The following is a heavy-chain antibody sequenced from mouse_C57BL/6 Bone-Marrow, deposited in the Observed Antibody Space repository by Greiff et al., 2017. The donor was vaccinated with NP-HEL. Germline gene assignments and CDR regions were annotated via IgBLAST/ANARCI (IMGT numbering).Heavy chain of an antibody. CDR3: ARYLHYGSSYGYAIDY. V-gene: IGHV1-82*01. CDR1: GYAFSSSW. J-gene: IGHJ4*01. Sequence: QVQLQQSGPELVKPGASVKISCKASGYAFSSSWMNWVKQRPGKGLEWIGRIYPGDGDTNYNGKFKGKATLTADQSSSTAYMQLSSLTSEDSAVFFSARYLHYGSSYGYAIDYWGQRTSVTVSS. D-gene: IGHD1-1*01. CDR2: IYPGDGDT.